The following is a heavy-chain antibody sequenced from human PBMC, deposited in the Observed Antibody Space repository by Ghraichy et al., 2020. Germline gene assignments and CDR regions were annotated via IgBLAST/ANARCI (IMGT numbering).Heavy chain of an antibody. J-gene: IGHJ4*02. D-gene: IGHD6-19*01. Sequence: GGSLRLSCAASGFTFSSYAMSWVRQAPGKGLEWVSAISGSGGSTYYADSVKGRFTISRDNSKNTLYLQMNSLRAEDTAVYYCAKDRERMGSSGWYYYYFDYWGQGTLVTVSS. CDR3: AKDRERMGSSGWYYYYFDY. CDR2: ISGSGGST. CDR1: GFTFSSYA. V-gene: IGHV3-23*01.